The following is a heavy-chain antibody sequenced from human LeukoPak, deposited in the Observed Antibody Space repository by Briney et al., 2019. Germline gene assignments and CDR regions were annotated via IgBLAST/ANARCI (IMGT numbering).Heavy chain of an antibody. J-gene: IGHJ4*02. V-gene: IGHV3-7*05. D-gene: IGHD3-3*01. Sequence: RGSLRLSCAASGFTFSSYWMSWVRQAPGKGLEWVANIKQDGSEKYYVDSVKGRFTISRDNAKNSLYLQMNSLRAEDTAVYYCARDNGYYDFWSGYDRYFDYWDQGTLVTVSS. CDR3: ARDNGYYDFWSGYDRYFDY. CDR1: GFTFSSYW. CDR2: IKQDGSEK.